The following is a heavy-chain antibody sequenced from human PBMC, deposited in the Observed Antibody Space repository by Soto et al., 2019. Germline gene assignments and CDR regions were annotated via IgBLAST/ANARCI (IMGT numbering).Heavy chain of an antibody. J-gene: IGHJ4*01. D-gene: IGHD1-26*01. Sequence: GESLKISCKGSGYSFASHWVAWVRQMPEKGLEWIGTIYPGDSDTKYSSAFRGHVTISADTSVSTAYLQWRSLEATDSAIYYCARYSGSYWHYLDLWGQGTLVTVSS. CDR1: GYSFASHW. CDR3: ARYSGSYWHYLDL. CDR2: IYPGDSDT. V-gene: IGHV5-51*01.